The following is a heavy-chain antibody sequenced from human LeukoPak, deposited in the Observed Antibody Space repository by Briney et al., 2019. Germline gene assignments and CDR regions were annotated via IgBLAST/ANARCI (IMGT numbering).Heavy chain of an antibody. Sequence: SQTLSLTCAISGDFVSSSSASWNWIRQSPSRGLEWLGRTYNRSKWYRDYALSVESLITISEDTFKNQFSLHLNSVTPEHTAVYYCARDRGWHIIHAFDIWGQGTVVTVSS. CDR1: GDFVSSSSAS. J-gene: IGHJ3*02. CDR2: TYNRSKWYR. V-gene: IGHV6-1*01. D-gene: IGHD2-15*01. CDR3: ARDRGWHIIHAFDI.